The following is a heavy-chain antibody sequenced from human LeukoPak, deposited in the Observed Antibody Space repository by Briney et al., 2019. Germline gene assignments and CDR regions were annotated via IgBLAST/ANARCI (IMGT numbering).Heavy chain of an antibody. J-gene: IGHJ4*02. Sequence: GGSLRPSCAVSGIIFSSYSMNWVRQAPGKGLEWVANIKQDGSEKNYVDFVKGRFTISRDNAKNSLYLQMNSLRAEDTAVYYCARYHYGSNYFDYWGQGTLVTVSS. V-gene: IGHV3-7*01. D-gene: IGHD3-10*01. CDR2: IKQDGSEK. CDR3: ARYHYGSNYFDY. CDR1: GIIFSSYS.